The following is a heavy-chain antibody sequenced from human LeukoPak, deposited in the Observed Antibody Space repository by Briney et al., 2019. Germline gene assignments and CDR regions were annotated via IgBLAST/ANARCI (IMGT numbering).Heavy chain of an antibody. CDR2: IWYDGGNK. Sequence: GGSLRLSCAASGFTFSSYGMHWVRQAPGKGLEWVAVIWYDGGNKYYADSVKGRFTISRDNSKNTLYLQMNSLRAEDTAVYYCAKELGNPYSSGWDDWGQGTLVTVSS. V-gene: IGHV3-33*06. J-gene: IGHJ4*02. D-gene: IGHD6-19*01. CDR3: AKELGNPYSSGWDD. CDR1: GFTFSSYG.